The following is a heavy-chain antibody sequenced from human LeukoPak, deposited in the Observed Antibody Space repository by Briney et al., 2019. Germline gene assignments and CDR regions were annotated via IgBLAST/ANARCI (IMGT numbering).Heavy chain of an antibody. Sequence: GGSLRLSCAAPGVRLSIYAMNWVRQAPGKGLEWVSLIIGNGRDIRYADSVKGRFTISRDNSTNILYLQMNSPRAEAKDVYICANHLPPDCLYELDSWGQGTLVTVSS. CDR2: IIGNGRDI. CDR3: ANHLPPDCLYELDS. J-gene: IGHJ4*02. D-gene: IGHD5/OR15-5a*01. V-gene: IGHV3-23*01. CDR1: GVRLSIYA.